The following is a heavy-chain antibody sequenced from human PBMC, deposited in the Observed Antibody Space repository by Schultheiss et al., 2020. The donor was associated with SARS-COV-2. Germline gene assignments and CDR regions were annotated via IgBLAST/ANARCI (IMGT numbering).Heavy chain of an antibody. CDR2: IYPGDSDT. CDR3: ARATWEWLSPLHFDR. CDR1: GYSFTSYW. D-gene: IGHD3-3*01. V-gene: IGHV5-51*01. J-gene: IGHJ4*02. Sequence: GGSLRLSCKGSGYSFTSYWIGWVRQMPGKGLEWMGIIYPGDSDTRYSPSFQGQVTISADKSISTAYLRWSSLKASDTAMYYCARATWEWLSPLHFDRWGQGTLVTVSS.